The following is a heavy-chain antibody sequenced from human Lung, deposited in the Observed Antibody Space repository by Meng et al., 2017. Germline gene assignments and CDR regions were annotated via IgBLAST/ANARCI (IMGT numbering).Heavy chain of an antibody. CDR2: IKSKTDGETT. CDR3: QWLSTHPPDC. D-gene: IGHD3-22*01. CDR1: GFTFSNAW. Sequence: DVQLGEWGGGLVEPGGSIRLSCATSGFTFSNAWMSWVRQTPGKGLEWLGRIKSKTDGETTDYAEPVKGRFSISRDDAKNTLYLQMNSLKTEDTAVYYCQWLSTHPPDCWGQGTLVTVSS. V-gene: IGHV3-15*01. J-gene: IGHJ4*02.